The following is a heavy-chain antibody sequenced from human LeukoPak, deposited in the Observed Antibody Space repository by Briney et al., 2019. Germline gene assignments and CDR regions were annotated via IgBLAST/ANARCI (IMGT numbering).Heavy chain of an antibody. CDR3: ARVFHDSSGYYPYYFDY. CDR1: GYTFTSYG. D-gene: IGHD3-22*01. J-gene: IGHJ4*02. V-gene: IGHV1-18*01. CDR2: ISAYNGNT. Sequence: GASVKVSCKASGYTFTSYGISWVRQAPGQGLEWMGWISAYNGNTNYAQKLQGRVTVTTDTSTSTAYMELRSLRSDDTAVYYCARVFHDSSGYYPYYFDYWGQGTLVTVSS.